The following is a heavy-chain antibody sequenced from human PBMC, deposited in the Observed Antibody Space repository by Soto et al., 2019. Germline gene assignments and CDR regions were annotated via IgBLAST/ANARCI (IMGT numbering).Heavy chain of an antibody. CDR1: GYTFTGYY. J-gene: IGHJ5*02. V-gene: IGHV1-2*02. CDR3: ARYSSSWTNWFDP. D-gene: IGHD6-13*01. CDR2: INPNSGGT. Sequence: ASVKVSCKASGYTFTGYYMHWVRQAPGQGLEWMGWINPNSGGTNYAQKFQGRVTMTRDTSISAAYMELSRLRSDDTAVYYCARYSSSWTNWFDPWGQGTLVTVSS.